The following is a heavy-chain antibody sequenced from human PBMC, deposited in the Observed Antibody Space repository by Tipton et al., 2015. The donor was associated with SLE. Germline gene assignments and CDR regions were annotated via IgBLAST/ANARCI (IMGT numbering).Heavy chain of an antibody. D-gene: IGHD4-17*01. V-gene: IGHV4-4*08. Sequence: GLVKPSETLSLTCSVSGGSISSYYWSWIRQPAGKGLEWIGYIYTSGSTNYNPSLKSRVTISIDTSKNQFSLRLSSVTAADTAVYYCARDHYGDYPYGMDVWGQGTTVTVSS. CDR2: IYTSGST. CDR3: ARDHYGDYPYGMDV. J-gene: IGHJ6*02. CDR1: GGSISSYY.